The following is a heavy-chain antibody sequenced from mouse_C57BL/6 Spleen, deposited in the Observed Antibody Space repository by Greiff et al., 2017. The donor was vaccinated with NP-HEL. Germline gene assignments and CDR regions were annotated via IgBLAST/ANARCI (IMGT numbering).Heavy chain of an antibody. CDR1: GYTFTSYW. V-gene: IGHV1-50*01. D-gene: IGHD3-1*01. Sequence: QVQLQQPGAELVKPGASVKLSCKASGYTFTSYWMQWVKQRPGQGLEWIGEIDPSDSYTNYNQKFKGKATLTVDTSSSTAYMQLSSLTSEDSAVYYCARVGLPMDYWGQGTSVTVSS. CDR3: ARVGLPMDY. CDR2: IDPSDSYT. J-gene: IGHJ4*01.